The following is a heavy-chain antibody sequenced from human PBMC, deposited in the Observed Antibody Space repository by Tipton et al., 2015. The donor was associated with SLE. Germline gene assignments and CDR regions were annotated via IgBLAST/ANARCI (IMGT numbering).Heavy chain of an antibody. CDR1: GGSIRSNY. Sequence: TLSLTCTVSGGSIRSNYWIWIRQPPGKGLEWIGYIYSSGGTNYNPSLKSRVTISIDVSKNQFSLKLPSVTAADTAVYYCGRGATTWRGAIYGMDVWGQGTTVTVSS. CDR3: GRGATTWRGAIYGMDV. J-gene: IGHJ6*02. D-gene: IGHD1-1*01. V-gene: IGHV4-59*08. CDR2: IYSSGGT.